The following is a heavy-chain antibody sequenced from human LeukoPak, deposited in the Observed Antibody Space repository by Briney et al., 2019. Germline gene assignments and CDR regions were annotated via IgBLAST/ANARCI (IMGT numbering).Heavy chain of an antibody. Sequence: ASVKVSCKASGYTFTGYYMHWVRQAPGQGLEWMGWINPNSGGTNYAQIFQGRVTMTRDTSISTAYMELSRLRSDDTAVYYYARTQWEILPPLIYWGQGTLVTVSS. CDR2: INPNSGGT. J-gene: IGHJ4*02. D-gene: IGHD1-26*01. V-gene: IGHV1-2*02. CDR1: GYTFTGYY. CDR3: ARTQWEILPPLIY.